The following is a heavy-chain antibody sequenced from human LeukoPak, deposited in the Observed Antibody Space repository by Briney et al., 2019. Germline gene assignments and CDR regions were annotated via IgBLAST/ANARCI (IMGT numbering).Heavy chain of an antibody. D-gene: IGHD3-10*01. J-gene: IGHJ4*02. CDR1: GFTFSRYA. V-gene: IGHV3-30*04. CDR2: ISYDGRNK. Sequence: GRSLRPSCAASGFTFSRYAMHWVRQAPGKGLEWVAVISYDGRNKYYADSVKGRFTISRDNSKNTLYVQVNSLRAEDTAVYYCAREERAFIYFDYWGQGTLVTVSS. CDR3: AREERAFIYFDY.